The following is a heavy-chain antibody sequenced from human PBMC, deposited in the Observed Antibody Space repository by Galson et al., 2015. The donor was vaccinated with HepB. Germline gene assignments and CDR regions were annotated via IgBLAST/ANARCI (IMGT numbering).Heavy chain of an antibody. CDR2: ISAYNGNT. V-gene: IGHV1-18*01. CDR1: GYTFTSYG. Sequence: CKASGYTFTSYGISWVRQAPAQGLEWMGWISAYNGNTNYAQKLQGRVTMTTDTSTSTAYMELRSLRSDDTAVYYCARDRRAARPGEVDYWGQGTLVTVSS. CDR3: ARDRRAARPGEVDY. D-gene: IGHD6-6*01. J-gene: IGHJ4*02.